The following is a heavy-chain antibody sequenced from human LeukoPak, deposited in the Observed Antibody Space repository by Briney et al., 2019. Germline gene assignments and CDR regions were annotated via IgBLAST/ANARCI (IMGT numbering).Heavy chain of an antibody. J-gene: IGHJ5*02. CDR2: SSGYNGDT. CDR1: GYTFTRYG. V-gene: IGHV1-18*01. D-gene: IGHD5-18*01. Sequence: ASVKVSCKASGYTFTRYGFTWARQAPGQGLEWMGWSSGYNGDTKYAQKVQDRVTLTIDTSTTTAYMELRSLTFDDTAVYYCARDPSTGMASGRHDHWGQGTLVTVSS. CDR3: ARDPSTGMASGRHDH.